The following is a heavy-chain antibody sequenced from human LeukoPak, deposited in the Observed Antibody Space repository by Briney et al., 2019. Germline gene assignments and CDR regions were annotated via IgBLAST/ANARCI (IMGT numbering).Heavy chain of an antibody. CDR3: TRGDDWLLLT. CDR2: IRSKAYGGTT. V-gene: IGHV3-49*04. Sequence: PGGSLRLSCAASGFTFSSYWMDWVRQAPGKGLEWVGFIRSKAYGGTTEYAASVKGRFTISRDDSKSIAYLQMNSLKTEDTAVYYCTRGDDWLLLTWGQGTLVTVSP. D-gene: IGHD3-9*01. CDR1: GFTFSSYW. J-gene: IGHJ5*02.